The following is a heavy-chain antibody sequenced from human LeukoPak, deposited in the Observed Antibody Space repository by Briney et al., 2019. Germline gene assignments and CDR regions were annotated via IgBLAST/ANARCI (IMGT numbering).Heavy chain of an antibody. V-gene: IGHV3-23*01. CDR2: ITSTGSST. CDR3: AKAGHTVTTGLDY. CDR1: GFSFSAYA. D-gene: IGHD4-17*01. J-gene: IGHJ4*02. Sequence: PGGSLRLSCAASGFSFSAYAMSWVRQAPGKGLEWVSIITSTGSSTFYADSVKGRLTISRDNSKNTLFLQMNGLRAQDTALYYCAKAGHTVTTGLDYWGQGTLVTVSS.